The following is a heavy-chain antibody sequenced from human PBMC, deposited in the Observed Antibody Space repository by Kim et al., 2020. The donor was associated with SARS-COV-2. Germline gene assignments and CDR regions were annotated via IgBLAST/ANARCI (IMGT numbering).Heavy chain of an antibody. Sequence: GGSLRLSCAASGFTFSSYGMHWVRQAPGKGLEWVAVISYDGSNKYYADSVKGRFTISRDNSKNTLYLQMNSLRDEDTAVYYCARDFTSRYGLGSWVDYWG. J-gene: IGHJ4*01. V-gene: IGHV3-33*05. D-gene: IGHD3-10*01. CDR1: GFTFSSYG. CDR3: ARDFTSRYGLGSWVDY. CDR2: ISYDGSNK.